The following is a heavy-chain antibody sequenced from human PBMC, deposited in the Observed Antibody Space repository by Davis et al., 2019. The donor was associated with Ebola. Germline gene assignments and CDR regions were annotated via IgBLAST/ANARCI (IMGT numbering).Heavy chain of an antibody. J-gene: IGHJ6*04. V-gene: IGHV4-31*03. D-gene: IGHD1-26*01. CDR1: GGSISSGGYY. CDR3: ARDRQYSGSYYYYYGMDV. Sequence: SETLSLTCTVSGGSISSGGYYWSWIRQHPGKGLEWIGYIYYSGSTYYNPSLKSRVTISVDTSKNQFSLKLSSVTAADTAVYYCARDRQYSGSYYYYYGMDVWGKGTTVTVSS. CDR2: IYYSGST.